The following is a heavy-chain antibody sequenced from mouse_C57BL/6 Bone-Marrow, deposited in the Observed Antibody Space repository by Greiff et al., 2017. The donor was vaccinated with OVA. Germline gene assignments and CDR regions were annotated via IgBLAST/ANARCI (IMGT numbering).Heavy chain of an antibody. V-gene: IGHV1-18*01. CDR2: INPNNGGT. J-gene: IGHJ2*01. D-gene: IGHD1-1*01. Sequence: VQLKESGPELVKPGASVKIPCKASGYTFTDYNMDWVKQSHGKSLEWIGDINPNNGGTIYNQKFKGKATLTVDKSSSTAYMELRSLTSEDTAVYYCARRRDYYGYYFDYWGQGTTLTVSS. CDR1: GYTFTDYN. CDR3: ARRRDYYGYYFDY.